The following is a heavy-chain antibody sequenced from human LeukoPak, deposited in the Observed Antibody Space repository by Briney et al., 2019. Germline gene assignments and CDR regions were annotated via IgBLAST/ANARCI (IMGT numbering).Heavy chain of an antibody. V-gene: IGHV1-8*01. J-gene: IGHJ3*02. CDR2: MNPNSGYT. CDR3: ARPRAGGNDAFDI. Sequence: GASVTVSCKASGYTFTSYDINWVRQATGQGLEWVGGMNPNSGYTGYAQKFQGRVTMTRNTSISTAYMELSSLRSEDTAVYYCARPRAGGNDAFDIWGQGTMVTVSS. CDR1: GYTFTSYD. D-gene: IGHD4-23*01.